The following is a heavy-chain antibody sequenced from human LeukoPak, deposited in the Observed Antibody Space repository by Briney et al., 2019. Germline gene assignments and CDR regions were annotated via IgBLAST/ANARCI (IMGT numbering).Heavy chain of an antibody. CDR3: ARDHAGSYYDVWSGYYNDDGGADY. CDR2: ISGHNGNT. Sequence: ASVTVSCKVSGYILSKYGISWVRQAPGEGLEWMGWISGHNGNTNYVQKVQDTVTMTTDTSTNTAYMELKTLRSYDTAVYFCARDHAGSYYDVWSGYYNDDGGADYWGQGTLVTVSS. V-gene: IGHV1-18*01. CDR1: GYILSKYG. D-gene: IGHD3-3*01. J-gene: IGHJ4*02.